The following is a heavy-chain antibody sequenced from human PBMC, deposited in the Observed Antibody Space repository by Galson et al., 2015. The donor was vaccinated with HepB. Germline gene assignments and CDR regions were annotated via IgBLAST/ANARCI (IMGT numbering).Heavy chain of an antibody. CDR1: GDSVSSNSAA. CDR2: TCYRSEWYT. Sequence: CAISGDSVSSNSAAWNWIRQSPSRGLEWLGRTCYRSEWYTDYAVSVKSRITITPVTSKNQFSLQLNSVTPEDTAVYYCAREVDTAMVTAVQFDYWGQGTLVTVSS. D-gene: IGHD5-18*01. V-gene: IGHV6-1*01. J-gene: IGHJ4*02. CDR3: AREVDTAMVTAVQFDY.